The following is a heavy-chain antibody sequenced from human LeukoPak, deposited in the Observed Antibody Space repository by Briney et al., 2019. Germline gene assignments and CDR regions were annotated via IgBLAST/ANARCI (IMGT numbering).Heavy chain of an antibody. V-gene: IGHV1-69*05. CDR1: GGTFSSYA. J-gene: IGHJ4*02. D-gene: IGHD3-22*01. CDR2: IIPIFGTA. Sequence: SVKVSCKASGGTFSSYAISWVRQAPGQGLEWMGRIIPIFGTANYAQKFQGRVTITTDESTSTAYMELSSLRSEDTAVFYCARSTYYYDGSGYYYVLDYWGQGTLVTVSS. CDR3: ARSTYYYDGSGYYYVLDY.